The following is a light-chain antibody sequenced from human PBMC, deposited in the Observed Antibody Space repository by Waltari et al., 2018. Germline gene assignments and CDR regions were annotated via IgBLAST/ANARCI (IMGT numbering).Light chain of an antibody. V-gene: IGKV3-11*01. CDR3: QQRSNWPQWT. Sequence: EIVFTQSPATLSLSPGERATLSCRASQSVSSYLAWYHQKPGQAPRLLIYDASNRSTGIPARFSGSGSGTDFTLTISSLEPEDFAVYYCQQRSNWPQWTFGQGTKVEI. J-gene: IGKJ1*01. CDR1: QSVSSY. CDR2: DAS.